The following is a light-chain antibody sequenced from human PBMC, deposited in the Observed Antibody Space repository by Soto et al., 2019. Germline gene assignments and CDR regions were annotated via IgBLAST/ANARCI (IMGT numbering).Light chain of an antibody. CDR1: QDIKTY. V-gene: IGKV1-13*02. Sequence: AIQLTQSPSSLSASVGDRVSITCRASQDIKTYLAWYQQKQGKAPKLLISGTFTLQSGVPSRFNGSGSGTDFTLTISRLQPEDFATYSCQQYTPNSRTFGQGTKVEIK. CDR2: GTF. J-gene: IGKJ1*01. CDR3: QQYTPNSRT.